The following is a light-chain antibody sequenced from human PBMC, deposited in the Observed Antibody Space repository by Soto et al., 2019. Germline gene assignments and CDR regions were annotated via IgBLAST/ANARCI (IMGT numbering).Light chain of an antibody. Sequence: ALTQPASVSGSPGQSITISCTGTSSDVGGYNYVSWYQQHPGKAPKLMIYDVSNRPSGVSNRFSGSKSGNTASLTISGLQAEDEADYYCSSYTSSSTYVFGTGTKLTVL. CDR3: SSYTSSSTYV. V-gene: IGLV2-14*01. J-gene: IGLJ1*01. CDR2: DVS. CDR1: SSDVGGYNY.